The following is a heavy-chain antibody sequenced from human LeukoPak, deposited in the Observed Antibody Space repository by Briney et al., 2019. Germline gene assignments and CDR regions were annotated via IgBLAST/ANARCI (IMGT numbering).Heavy chain of an antibody. V-gene: IGHV4-59*01. J-gene: IGHJ4*02. D-gene: IGHD5-24*01. Sequence: KSSETLSLTCTVSGGSISSYYWSWIRQPPGKGLEWIGYIYYSGSIKYNPSLKGRVTISVDTSKNQFSLRLSSVTTADTAVYYCARAVDGYNSDYWGQGTLVTVSS. CDR1: GGSISSYY. CDR3: ARAVDGYNSDY. CDR2: IYYSGSI.